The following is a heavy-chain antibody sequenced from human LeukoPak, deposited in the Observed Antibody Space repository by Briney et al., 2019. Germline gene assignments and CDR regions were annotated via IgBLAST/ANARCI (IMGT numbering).Heavy chain of an antibody. J-gene: IGHJ6*02. Sequence: GGSLRLPCAASGFTFSSYAMHWVRQAPGKGLEYVSAISSNGGSTYYANSVKGRFTISRDNSKNTLYLQMGSLRAEDMAVYYCARDVVAAGYTGYYYYGMDVWGQGTTVTVSS. CDR1: GFTFSSYA. D-gene: IGHD6-13*01. CDR2: ISSNGGST. V-gene: IGHV3-64*01. CDR3: ARDVVAAGYTGYYYYGMDV.